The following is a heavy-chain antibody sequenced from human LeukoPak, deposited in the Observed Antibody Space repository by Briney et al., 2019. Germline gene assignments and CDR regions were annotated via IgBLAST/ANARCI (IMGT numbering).Heavy chain of an antibody. CDR2: INPSGGST. D-gene: IGHD3-10*01. V-gene: IGHV1-46*01. CDR3: ARGATITMVRGVPYGMDV. CDR1: GYTFTSYY. Sequence: ASVKVSCKASGYTFTSYYMHWVRQAPGQGLEWMGIINPSGGSTSYAQKFQGRVTMTRDTSTSTVYMELSSLRSEDTAVYYCARGATITMVRGVPYGMDVWGQGTMVTVSS. J-gene: IGHJ6*02.